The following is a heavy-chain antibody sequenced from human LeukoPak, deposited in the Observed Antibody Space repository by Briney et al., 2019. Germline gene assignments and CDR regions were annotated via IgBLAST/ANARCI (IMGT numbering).Heavy chain of an antibody. J-gene: IGHJ4*02. Sequence: SETLSLTCTVSHYSFTSDYYWVWIRPPPGKGLEWIGSIFYSAYTYYNPSLKSQVSISVDTSKNQFSLKLSSVTAADTAVYYCARGGRSSSSLNFDYWGQGTLVTVSS. CDR1: HYSFTSDYY. CDR2: IFYSAYT. V-gene: IGHV4-38-2*02. D-gene: IGHD6-6*01. CDR3: ARGGRSSSSLNFDY.